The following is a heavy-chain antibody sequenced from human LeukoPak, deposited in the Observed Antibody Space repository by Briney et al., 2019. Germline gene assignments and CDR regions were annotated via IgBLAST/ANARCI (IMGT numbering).Heavy chain of an antibody. J-gene: IGHJ4*02. Sequence: GGSLRLSCAASGFTFSTYTMSWVRQAPGKGLEWVSTIRNSGSGTYYADSVKGRFTISRDDSRNTLYLQMNSLRAEDTAVYYCAKDKIVLGFASDFDYWGQGTLVTVSS. V-gene: IGHV3-23*01. CDR1: GFTFSTYT. D-gene: IGHD2-15*01. CDR3: AKDKIVLGFASDFDY. CDR2: IRNSGSGT.